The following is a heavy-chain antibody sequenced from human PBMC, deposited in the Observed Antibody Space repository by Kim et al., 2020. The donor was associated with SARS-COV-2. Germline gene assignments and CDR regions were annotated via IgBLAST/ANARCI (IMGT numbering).Heavy chain of an antibody. Sequence: ASVKVSCKASGYTFTGYYMHWVRQAPGQGLEWMGWINPNSGGTNYAQKFQGRVTMTRDTSISTAYMELSRLRSDDTAVYYCAREGVAAQVAFDYWGQGTLVTVSS. CDR2: INPNSGGT. CDR1: GYTFTGYY. CDR3: AREGVAAQVAFDY. V-gene: IGHV1-2*02. D-gene: IGHD2-15*01. J-gene: IGHJ4*02.